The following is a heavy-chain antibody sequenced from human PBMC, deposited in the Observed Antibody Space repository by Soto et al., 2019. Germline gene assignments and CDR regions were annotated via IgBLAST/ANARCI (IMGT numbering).Heavy chain of an antibody. J-gene: IGHJ5*02. CDR1: GFTFSSYG. D-gene: IGHD3-10*01. CDR2: IWYDGSNK. V-gene: IGHV3-33*01. Sequence: QVQLVESGGGVVQPGRSLRLSCAASGFTFSSYGMHWVRQAPGKGLEWVAVIWYDGSNKYYADSVKGRFTISRDNSKNTLYLQMNSLRAEDTAVYYCARDRRYYYGSGSPQAPLGQGTLVTVSS. CDR3: ARDRRYYYGSGSPQAP.